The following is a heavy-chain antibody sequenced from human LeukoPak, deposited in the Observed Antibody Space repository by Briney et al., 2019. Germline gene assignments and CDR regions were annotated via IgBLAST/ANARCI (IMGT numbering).Heavy chain of an antibody. D-gene: IGHD3-16*01. J-gene: IGHJ5*02. CDR3: ARGLGIISCCESPNWFDP. Sequence: GASVKVSCKASGYTFTSYGISWVRQAPGQGLEWMGWVSTHNGYTKYAQKFQGRVTMTTDTSTSTAYMELGSLRSDDTAVYYCARGLGIISCCESPNWFDPWGQGTLVSVSS. CDR2: VSTHNGYT. CDR1: GYTFTSYG. V-gene: IGHV1-18*01.